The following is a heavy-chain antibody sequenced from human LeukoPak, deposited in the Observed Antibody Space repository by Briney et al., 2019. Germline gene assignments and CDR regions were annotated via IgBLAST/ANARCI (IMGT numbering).Heavy chain of an antibody. Sequence: PGGSLRLSCAASGFTFSSYSMNWVRQAPGKGREWVSSISSSSSYIYYADSVKGRFTISRDNAKNSLYLQMNSLRAEDTAVYYCARVDPSVPYFDYWGQGTLVTVSS. V-gene: IGHV3-21*01. CDR3: ARVDPSVPYFDY. CDR2: ISSSSSYI. J-gene: IGHJ4*02. D-gene: IGHD1-1*01. CDR1: GFTFSSYS.